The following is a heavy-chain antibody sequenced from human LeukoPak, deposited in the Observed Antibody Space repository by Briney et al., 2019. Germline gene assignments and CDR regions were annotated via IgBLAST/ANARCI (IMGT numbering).Heavy chain of an antibody. D-gene: IGHD1-14*01. J-gene: IGHJ5*02. V-gene: IGHV3-23*01. Sequence: GGSLRLSCAASGLTFSGSAMSWVRQAPGKGLEWVSLISGSGNSTHYADSVKGRFTISRDNSKNTLYLQMNSLRVEDTAMYYCTRNPDGRNWFDPWGQGTLVTVSS. CDR2: ISGSGNST. CDR3: TRNPDGRNWFDP. CDR1: GLTFSGSA.